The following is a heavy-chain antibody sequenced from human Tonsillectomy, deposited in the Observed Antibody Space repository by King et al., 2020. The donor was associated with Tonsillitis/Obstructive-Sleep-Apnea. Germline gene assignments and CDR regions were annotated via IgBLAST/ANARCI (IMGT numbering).Heavy chain of an antibody. CDR3: AHRVGYETPFDY. D-gene: IGHD5-12*01. CDR1: GFSLSTSGGG. V-gene: IGHV2-5*02. CDR2: IYLDDDK. J-gene: IGHJ4*02. Sequence: TLKESGPTLVKPTQTLTLTCTFSGFSLSTSGGGVGWIRQPPGKAREWLELIYLDDDKRYSPPLNSRLTITKETSKNQLVLTMTNMDHVDTATYYCAHRVGYETPFDYWAQGTLVTVSS.